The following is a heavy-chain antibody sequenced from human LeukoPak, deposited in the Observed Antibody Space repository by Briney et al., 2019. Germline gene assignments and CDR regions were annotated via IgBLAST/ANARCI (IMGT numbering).Heavy chain of an antibody. CDR1: DGSISSGGYY. Sequence: SETLSLTCTVSDGSISSGGYYWSWIRQHPGKGLEWIGYIYYSGSTYYNPSLKSRVTISVDTSKNQFSLKLSSVTAADTAVYYCAIRSGATTGGYFDSWGQGTLVTVSA. D-gene: IGHD1-1*01. J-gene: IGHJ4*03. CDR3: AIRSGATTGGYFDS. CDR2: IYYSGST. V-gene: IGHV4-31*03.